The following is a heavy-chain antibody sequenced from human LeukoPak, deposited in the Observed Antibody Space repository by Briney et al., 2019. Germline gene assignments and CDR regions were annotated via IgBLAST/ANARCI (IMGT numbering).Heavy chain of an antibody. CDR2: IYSAGST. CDR3: ARRAGAYTHPYDY. Sequence: GGSLRLSCTVSGFTVSSNSMSWVRQAPGKGLEWVSFIYSAGSTHYSDSVKGRFTISIDNSKNTLYLQMNSLRAEDTAVYYCARRAGAYTHPYDYWGQGTLVTVS. CDR1: GFTVSSNS. D-gene: IGHD3-16*01. J-gene: IGHJ4*02. V-gene: IGHV3-53*01.